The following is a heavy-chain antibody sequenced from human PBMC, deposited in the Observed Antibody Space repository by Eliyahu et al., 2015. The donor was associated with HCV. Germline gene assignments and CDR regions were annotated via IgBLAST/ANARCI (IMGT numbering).Heavy chain of an antibody. CDR3: ARAVGYSSDWYGWLDP. J-gene: IGHJ5*02. V-gene: IGHV3-53*01. CDR1: GVIVXSNY. CDR2: IYIGGST. D-gene: IGHD6-13*01. Sequence: EVQLVESGGGLIQPGGSLRLTCAASGVIVXSNYMNWVRQAPGKGLEWVAVIYIGGSTFYADSVRGRFTISRDNSKNMVFLQMNSLRAEDTAMYYCARAVGYSSDWYGWLDPWGQGTLVTVSS.